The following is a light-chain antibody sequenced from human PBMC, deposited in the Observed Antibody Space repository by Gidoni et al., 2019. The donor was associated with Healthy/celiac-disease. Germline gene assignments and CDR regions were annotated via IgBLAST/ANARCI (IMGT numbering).Light chain of an antibody. V-gene: IGLV2-8*01. CDR1: SSDVGGYNY. Sequence: QSALTQPPSASGAPGQAVTISFTGTSSDVGGYNYVSWYQQHPGKAPNLMIYEVSKRPSGVPDRFSGSKSGNTASLTVSGLQAEDEADYYCSSYAGSFVVFGGGTKLTVL. J-gene: IGLJ2*01. CDR2: EVS. CDR3: SSYAGSFVV.